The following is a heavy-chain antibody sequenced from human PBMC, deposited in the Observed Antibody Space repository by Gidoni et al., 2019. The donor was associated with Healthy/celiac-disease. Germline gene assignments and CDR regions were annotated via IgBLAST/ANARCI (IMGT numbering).Heavy chain of an antibody. V-gene: IGHV3-23*01. J-gene: IGHJ4*02. CDR2: ISGSGGST. CDR1: GLNFRRIA. D-gene: IGHD2-2*02. CDR3: AKSWYCSSTSCYSHFDY. Sequence: EVQLFESGGGLVQVGGFLRLSRAASGLNFRRIAMSWACQAPAKGLEWVSAISGSGGSTYYADSVKGRFTISRDNSKNTLYLQMNSLRAEDTAVYYCAKSWYCSSTSCYSHFDYWGQGTLVTVSS.